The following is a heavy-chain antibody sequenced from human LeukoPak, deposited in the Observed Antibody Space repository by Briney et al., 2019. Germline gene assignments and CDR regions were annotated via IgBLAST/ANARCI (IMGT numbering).Heavy chain of an antibody. V-gene: IGHV3-30*18. J-gene: IGHJ4*02. CDR3: AKGRSGILTAGINY. CDR2: ISYDGSNK. CDR1: GFTFSSYG. D-gene: IGHD6-13*01. Sequence: GGSLRLSCAASGFTFSSYGMHWVRQAPGKGLEWVAVISYDGSNKYYADSVTGRFTISRDNPKNTLYLQMNSLRAEDTALYYCAKGRSGILTAGINYWGQGTLVTVSS.